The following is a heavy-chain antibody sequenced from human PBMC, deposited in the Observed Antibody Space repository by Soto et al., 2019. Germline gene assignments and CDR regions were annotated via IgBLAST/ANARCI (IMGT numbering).Heavy chain of an antibody. CDR2: IDPSDSQT. J-gene: IGHJ4*02. V-gene: IGHV5-10-1*01. CDR1: GYSFAGYW. Sequence: GESLKISCQGSGYSFAGYWITWVRQKPGKGLEWMGRIDPSDSQTYYSPSFRGHVTISVTKSITTVFLQWSSLRSSDTAMYYCARQIYDSDTGPNFQYYFDSWGQGTPVTVSS. CDR3: ARQIYDSDTGPNFQYYFDS. D-gene: IGHD3-22*01.